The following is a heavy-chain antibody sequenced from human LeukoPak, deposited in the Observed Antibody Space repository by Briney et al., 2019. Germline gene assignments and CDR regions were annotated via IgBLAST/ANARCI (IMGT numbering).Heavy chain of an antibody. V-gene: IGHV1-8*01. Sequence: GASVKVSCKASVYTFTSYDINWVRQATRQPLERMGCMNPNSGNTGYAQKFQGRVTMTRNTAISTAYIELSSLRSEDSAVYYCGRGGGGWGAFDTWERETMVTVSS. D-gene: IGHD6-19*01. CDR3: GRGGGGWGAFDT. J-gene: IGHJ3*02. CDR1: VYTFTSYD. CDR2: MNPNSGNT.